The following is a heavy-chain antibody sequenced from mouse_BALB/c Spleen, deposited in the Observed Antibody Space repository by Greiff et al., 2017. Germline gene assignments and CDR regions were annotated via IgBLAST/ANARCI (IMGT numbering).Heavy chain of an antibody. V-gene: IGHV5-4*02. CDR1: GFTFSDYY. CDR2: ISDGGSYT. CDR3: AANWEKWFAY. D-gene: IGHD4-1*01. J-gene: IGHJ3*01. Sequence: EVKLMESGGGLVKPGGSLKLSCAASGFTFSDYYMYWVRQTPEKRLEWVATISDGGSYTYYPDSVKGRFTISRDNAKNNLYLQMSSLKSEDTAMYYCAANWEKWFAYWGQGTLVTVSA.